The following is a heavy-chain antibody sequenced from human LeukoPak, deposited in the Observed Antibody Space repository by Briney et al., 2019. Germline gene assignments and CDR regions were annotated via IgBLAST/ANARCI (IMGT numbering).Heavy chain of an antibody. CDR1: GGTFSSYA. CDR2: IIPIFGTA. D-gene: IGHD3-9*01. Sequence: SVKVSCKASGGTFSSYAIGWVRQPPGQGLEWMGRIIPIFGTANYAHTFQGRVTITTDESTSTAYMELSSLRSEDTAVYYCARGTRYDILTGHGGTYMDVWGKGTTVTVSS. J-gene: IGHJ6*03. CDR3: ARGTRYDILTGHGGTYMDV. V-gene: IGHV1-69*05.